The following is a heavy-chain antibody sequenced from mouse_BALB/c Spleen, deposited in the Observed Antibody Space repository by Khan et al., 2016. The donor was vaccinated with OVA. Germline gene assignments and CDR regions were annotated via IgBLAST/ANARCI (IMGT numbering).Heavy chain of an antibody. D-gene: IGHD2-4*01. CDR3: AREGLRGVAMDY. CDR2: IYPGDDST. CDR1: GYTFTSYD. Sequence: QVQLQQSGPELVKPGALVKISCKASGYTFTSYDINWVMQRPGQGLEWIGWIYPGDDSTKYNEKFKDKATLTADKSSSTAYMRLSRLTSDNSAVYFGAREGLRGVAMDYWGQGTSVTVSS. J-gene: IGHJ4*01. V-gene: IGHV1S56*01.